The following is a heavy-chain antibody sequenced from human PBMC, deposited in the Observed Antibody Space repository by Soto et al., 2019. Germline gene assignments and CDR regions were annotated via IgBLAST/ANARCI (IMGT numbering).Heavy chain of an antibody. CDR3: ARGNVVVPAAIHSYHFDY. CDR2: IIPIFGTA. CDR1: GGTFSSYA. Sequence: SVKVSCKASGGTFSSYAISWVRQAPGQGLEWMGGIIPIFGTANYAQKFQGRVTITADESTSTAYMELSSLRSEDTAVYYCARGNVVVPAAIHSYHFDYWAREPWSPSPQ. V-gene: IGHV1-69*13. D-gene: IGHD2-2*01. J-gene: IGHJ4*02.